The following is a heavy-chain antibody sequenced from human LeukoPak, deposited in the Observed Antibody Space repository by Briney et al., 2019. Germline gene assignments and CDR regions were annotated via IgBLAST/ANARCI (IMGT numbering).Heavy chain of an antibody. CDR3: ARGGYGSGSEGLYYYYYMDV. D-gene: IGHD3-10*01. V-gene: IGHV1-2*02. J-gene: IGHJ6*03. CDR1: GYTFTGYY. CDR2: INPNSGGT. Sequence: ASVKVSCKASGYTFTGYYMHWVRQAPGQGLEWKGWINPNSGGTNYAQKFQGRVTMTRDTSISTAYMELSRLRSDDTAVYYCARGGYGSGSEGLYYYYYMDVWGKGTTVTVSS.